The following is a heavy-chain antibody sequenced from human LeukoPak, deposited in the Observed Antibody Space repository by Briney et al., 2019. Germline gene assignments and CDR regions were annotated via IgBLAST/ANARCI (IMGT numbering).Heavy chain of an antibody. V-gene: IGHV3-11*04. CDR1: GLTFSDYY. Sequence: GGSLRLSCAASGLTFSDYYMSWIRQAPGKGLEWVSYISSSGSTIYYADSVKGRFTISRDNAKNSLYPQMNSLRAEDTAVYYCARDQVPAAPHSGFDPWGQGTLVTVSS. D-gene: IGHD2-2*01. CDR2: ISSSGSTI. CDR3: ARDQVPAAPHSGFDP. J-gene: IGHJ5*02.